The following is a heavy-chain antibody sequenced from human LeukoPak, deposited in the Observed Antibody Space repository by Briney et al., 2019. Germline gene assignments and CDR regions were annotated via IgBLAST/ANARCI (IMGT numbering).Heavy chain of an antibody. CDR3: ARDIRVVVAATHRPYYYYGMDV. V-gene: IGHV3-48*03. CDR1: GFTFSSYE. CDR2: ISSSGSTI. Sequence: GGSLRLSCAASGFTFSSYEMNWVRQAPGKGLEWVSNISSSGSTIHYADSVKGRFTISRDNAKNSLYLQMNSLRAEDTAVYYCARDIRVVVAATHRPYYYYGMDVWGQGTTVTVSS. D-gene: IGHD2-15*01. J-gene: IGHJ6*02.